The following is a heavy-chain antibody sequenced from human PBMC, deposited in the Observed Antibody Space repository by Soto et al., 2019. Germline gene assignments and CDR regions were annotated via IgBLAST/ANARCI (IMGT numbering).Heavy chain of an antibody. V-gene: IGHV1-18*01. CDR1: GYTFTSYG. Sequence: QVQLVQSGAEVKKPGASVKVSCKASGYTFTSYGISWGRQAPGQGLEWMGWISAYNGNTNYAQKLQGRVTMTTDTSTSTASMKLRSLRSDDTAVYYCARASGSSYWFDPWGQGTLVTVSS. D-gene: IGHD1-26*01. CDR2: ISAYNGNT. J-gene: IGHJ5*02. CDR3: ARASGSSYWFDP.